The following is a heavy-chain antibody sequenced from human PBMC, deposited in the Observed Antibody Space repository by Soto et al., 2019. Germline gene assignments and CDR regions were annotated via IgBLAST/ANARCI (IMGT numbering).Heavy chain of an antibody. Sequence: PGGSLRLSCAAAGFNFNTFAMSWIRQAPGKGLEWVSHISSSGGSRDYADSVRGRFFISRGNSKNVLFLQMNSLRVDDTATYYCAKDPPSPWTANWVDPWGKGTLVTVSS. D-gene: IGHD1-1*01. CDR3: AKDPPSPWTANWVDP. J-gene: IGHJ5*02. CDR2: ISSSGGSR. V-gene: IGHV3-23*01. CDR1: GFNFNTFA.